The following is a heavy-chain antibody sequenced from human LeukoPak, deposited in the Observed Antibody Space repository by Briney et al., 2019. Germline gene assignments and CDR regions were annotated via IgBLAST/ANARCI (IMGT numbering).Heavy chain of an antibody. CDR2: LNTTTGNP. V-gene: IGHV7-4-1*02. J-gene: IGHJ4*02. CDR1: GYTFTTFP. Sequence: ASVKVSCKPSGYTFTTFPINWVRQAPGQGLEWMGWLNTTTGNPTYAQGLTGQFVFSLDTSVSTAYLQITSLKTEDIGVYYCARGYDTTGYFAYWGQGSLVTVSS. CDR3: ARGYDTTGYFAY. D-gene: IGHD3-22*01.